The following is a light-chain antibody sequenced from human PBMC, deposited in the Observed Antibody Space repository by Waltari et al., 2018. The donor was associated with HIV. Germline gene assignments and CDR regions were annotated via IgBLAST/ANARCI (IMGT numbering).Light chain of an antibody. CDR2: GAS. Sequence: EIVLTQSPGTLSLSPGERATLSCRASQSVSSSYLAWYQQKPGQAPRLLIYGASSRATGIPDRFSGSWSGTDFTLTISRLEPEDFAVYYCQQFGSSPQGSRVTFGQGTKLEIK. J-gene: IGKJ2*01. V-gene: IGKV3-20*01. CDR3: QQFGSSPQGSRVT. CDR1: QSVSSSY.